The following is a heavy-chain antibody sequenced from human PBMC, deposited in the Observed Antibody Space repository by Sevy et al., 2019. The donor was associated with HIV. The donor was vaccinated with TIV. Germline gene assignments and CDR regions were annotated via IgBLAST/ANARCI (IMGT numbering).Heavy chain of an antibody. V-gene: IGHV1-24*01. CDR1: GYTLTELS. Sequence: ASVKVSCKVSGYTLTELSMHWVRQAPGKGLEWMGGFDPEDGETIYAQKFQGRVTMTEDTSTDTAYIELSSLRSEDTAVYYCATQSWGIVVVPAAIVPGAFDIWGQGTMVTVSS. J-gene: IGHJ3*02. CDR3: ATQSWGIVVVPAAIVPGAFDI. CDR2: FDPEDGET. D-gene: IGHD2-2*02.